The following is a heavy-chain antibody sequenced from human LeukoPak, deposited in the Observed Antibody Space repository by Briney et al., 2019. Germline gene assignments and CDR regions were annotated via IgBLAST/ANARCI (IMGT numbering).Heavy chain of an antibody. D-gene: IGHD3-3*01. CDR1: GGSFSGYY. Sequence: SETLSLTCAVYGGSFSGYYWSWIRQPPGKGLEWIGEINHSGSTNYNPSLKSRVTISVDTSKNQFSLKLSSVTDADTAVYYCARGVASNYDFWAGGYYYYYMDVWGKGTTVTVSS. CDR3: ARGVASNYDFWAGGYYYYYMDV. J-gene: IGHJ6*03. V-gene: IGHV4-34*01. CDR2: INHSGST.